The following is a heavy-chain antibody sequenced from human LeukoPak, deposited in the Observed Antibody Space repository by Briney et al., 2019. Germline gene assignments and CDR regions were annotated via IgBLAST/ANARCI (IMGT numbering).Heavy chain of an antibody. CDR2: IYYSGST. CDR3: TRGSIAYYYMDV. V-gene: IGHV4-61*05. CDR1: GGSISSSSYY. J-gene: IGHJ6*03. Sequence: SETLSLTCTVSGGSISSSSYYWGWIRQPPGRGLEWIGNIYYSGSTNYNPSLKSRVTISVDTSKNQFSLKLSSVTAADTAVYYCTRGSIAYYYMDVWGKGTTVTISS. D-gene: IGHD3-22*01.